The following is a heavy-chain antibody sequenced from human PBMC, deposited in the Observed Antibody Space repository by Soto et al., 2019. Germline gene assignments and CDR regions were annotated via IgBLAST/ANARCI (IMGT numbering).Heavy chain of an antibody. Sequence: GSPRLSCAASGFTFSTYWMHWVRQTPGKGLVWVSRINSDGSSTSYADSVKGRFTISRDNAKNTLYLQMNSLRAEDTAVYYCARGEYCSGGSCYDPYFDYWGQGTLVTVSS. CDR2: INSDGSST. CDR1: GFTFSTYW. D-gene: IGHD2-15*01. V-gene: IGHV3-74*01. CDR3: ARGEYCSGGSCYDPYFDY. J-gene: IGHJ4*02.